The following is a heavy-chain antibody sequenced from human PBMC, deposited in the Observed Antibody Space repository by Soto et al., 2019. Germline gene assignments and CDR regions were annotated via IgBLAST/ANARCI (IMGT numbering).Heavy chain of an antibody. CDR2: ISGSGGSA. CDR1: GFSFSSYA. CDR3: AKVGSYDIWSGSAIKFNWFDP. V-gene: IGHV3-23*01. J-gene: IGHJ5*02. Sequence: EVQLLESGGGLVQPGGSLRLSCVASGFSFSSYAMSWVRQAPGKGLEWVSGISGSGGSAFHADSVRGRFTVSRDNPNNTLYLQMNSLRAEDTAIYYCAKVGSYDIWSGSAIKFNWFDPWGRGTLVTVSS. D-gene: IGHD3-3*01.